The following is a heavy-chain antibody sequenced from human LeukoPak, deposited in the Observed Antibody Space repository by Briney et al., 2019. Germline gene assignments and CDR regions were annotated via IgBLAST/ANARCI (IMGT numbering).Heavy chain of an antibody. D-gene: IGHD2-21*01. V-gene: IGHV3-66*01. J-gene: IGHJ6*03. CDR1: GFSFSDYY. Sequence: GGSLRLSCAASGFSFSDYYMSWIRQAPGKGLEWVSVIYSGGSTYYADSVKGRFTISRDNSKNTLYLQMNSLRAEDTAVYYCARRQHTRYYYYYMDVWGKGTTVTISS. CDR2: IYSGGST. CDR3: ARRQHTRYYYYYMDV.